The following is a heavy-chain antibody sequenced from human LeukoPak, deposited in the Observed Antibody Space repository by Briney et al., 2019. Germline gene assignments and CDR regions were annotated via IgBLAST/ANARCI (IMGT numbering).Heavy chain of an antibody. CDR3: ARQEGGWLGSSYYFDY. Sequence: SETLSLTCTVSGGSISSYYWSWIRQHPGKGLEWIGYIYYSGSTYYNPSLKSRVTISVDTSKNQFSLKLSSVTAADTAVYYCARQEGGWLGSSYYFDYWGQGTLVTVSS. D-gene: IGHD6-19*01. J-gene: IGHJ4*02. CDR2: IYYSGST. V-gene: IGHV4-59*08. CDR1: GGSISSYY.